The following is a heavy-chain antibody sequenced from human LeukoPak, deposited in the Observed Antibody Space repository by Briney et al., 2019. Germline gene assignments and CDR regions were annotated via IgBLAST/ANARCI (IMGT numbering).Heavy chain of an antibody. V-gene: IGHV3-21*01. CDR1: GLTFSSYS. J-gene: IGHJ4*02. D-gene: IGHD3-22*01. CDR2: ISSSSSYI. CDR3: ARDPPVGYYYDSSGYKY. Sequence: GGSLRLSCAASGLTFSSYSMNWVRQAPGKGLEWVSSISSSSSYIYYADSAKGRFTISRDNAKNSLYLQMNSLRAEDTAVYYCARDPPVGYYYDSSGYKYWGQGTLVTVSS.